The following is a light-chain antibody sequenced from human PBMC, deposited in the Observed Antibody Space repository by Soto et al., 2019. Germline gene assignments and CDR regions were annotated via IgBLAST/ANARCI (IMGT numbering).Light chain of an antibody. Sequence: EVVLTQSQGTLSVSPGERATLSCLASESVSRNLAWYQQKPGQAPRLLIYDASTRATGIPDRFSGGGSGTEFTLTISSLQSEDFAVYYCQQYNNWPPWTFGQGTKVDIK. CDR1: ESVSRN. J-gene: IGKJ1*01. CDR3: QQYNNWPPWT. V-gene: IGKV3-15*01. CDR2: DAS.